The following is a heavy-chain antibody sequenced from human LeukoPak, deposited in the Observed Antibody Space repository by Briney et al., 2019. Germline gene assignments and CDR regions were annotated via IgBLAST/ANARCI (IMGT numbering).Heavy chain of an antibody. CDR2: IYYSGST. Sequence: SETLSLTCTVSGGSISSYYWSWIRQPPGKGLEWIGYIYYSGSTNYNPSLKSRVTISVDTSRNQFSLKLSSVTAADAAVYYCARDRWFDPWGQGTLVTVSS. CDR1: GGSISSYY. CDR3: ARDRWFDP. V-gene: IGHV4-59*01. J-gene: IGHJ5*02.